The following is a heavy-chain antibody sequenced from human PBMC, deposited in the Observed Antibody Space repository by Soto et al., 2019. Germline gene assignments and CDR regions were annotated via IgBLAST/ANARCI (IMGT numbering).Heavy chain of an antibody. CDR2: LYSGGRT. J-gene: IGHJ6*02. Sequence: EVQVVESGGGLIQPGGSLRLSCAASGFTVNTNYMNWVRQAPGKGLEWVSVLYSGGRTYYAESVKGRFTISRDNSKNMLFLQMNSLRAEDTAVYYCARVGIEVAKGFDNYDYYAMDVWGQGTTVTVSS. D-gene: IGHD6-19*01. CDR3: ARVGIEVAKGFDNYDYYAMDV. CDR1: GFTVNTNY. V-gene: IGHV3-53*01.